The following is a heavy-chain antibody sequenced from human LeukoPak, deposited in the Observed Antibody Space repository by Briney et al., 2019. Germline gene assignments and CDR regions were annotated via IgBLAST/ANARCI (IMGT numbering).Heavy chain of an antibody. D-gene: IGHD2-21*01. J-gene: IGHJ5*02. V-gene: IGHV1-2*02. CDR3: ARADRLHGGPYLIGP. Sequence: RASVKVSCKTSGYSFTDYYMHWVRQAPGQGLEWMGWINPNSGGTSSAQKFQGRVTMTRDTSITTVYMEVSWLTSDDTAIYYCARADRLHGGPYLIGPWGQGTLVTVS. CDR1: GYSFTDYY. CDR2: INPNSGGT.